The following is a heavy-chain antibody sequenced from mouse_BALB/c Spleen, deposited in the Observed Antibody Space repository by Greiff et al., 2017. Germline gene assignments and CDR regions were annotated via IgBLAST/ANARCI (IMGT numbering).Heavy chain of an antibody. J-gene: IGHJ2*01. CDR1: GYTFTDYN. D-gene: IGHD3-3*01. V-gene: IGHV1-18*01. CDR3: AREGTTGRYYFDY. Sequence: EVQLQQSGPELVKPGASVKISCKASGYTFTDYNMAWVKQSHGESLEWIGDLIPNNGATISSQKFKGKATLTVDKSSNTAYMELRSLTSEDTAVYYCAREGTTGRYYFDYWGQGTTLTVSS. CDR2: LIPNNGAT.